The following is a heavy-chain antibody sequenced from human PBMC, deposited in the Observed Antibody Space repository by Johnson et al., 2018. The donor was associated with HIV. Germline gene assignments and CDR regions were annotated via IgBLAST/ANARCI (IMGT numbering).Heavy chain of an antibody. D-gene: IGHD5-24*01. CDR1: GFTFSSYA. CDR2: ILYDGSDK. V-gene: IGHV3-30*04. CDR3: AKDRSRLHDAFDI. Sequence: QVQLVESGGGVVQPGGSLRLSCAASGFTFSSYAMHWVRLAPGKGLEWVAVILYDGSDKYYADSVQGRFTISRDNSKNTLYLQMNTLGAEDTAVYYCAKDRSRLHDAFDIWGQGTMVTVSS. J-gene: IGHJ3*02.